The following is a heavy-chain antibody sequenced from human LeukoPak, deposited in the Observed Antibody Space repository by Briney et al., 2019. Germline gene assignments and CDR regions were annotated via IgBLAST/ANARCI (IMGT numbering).Heavy chain of an antibody. D-gene: IGHD3-3*01. CDR2: ISSNGGST. V-gene: IGHV3-64*01. CDR1: GFIFYSYA. Sequence: QPGGSLRLSCAASGFIFYSYAMSWVRQAPGKGLEYVSAISSNGGSTYYANSVKGRFTISRDNSKNTLYLQMGSLRAEDVAVYYCARMYYDFWSGYYDYWGQGTLVTVSS. J-gene: IGHJ4*02. CDR3: ARMYYDFWSGYYDY.